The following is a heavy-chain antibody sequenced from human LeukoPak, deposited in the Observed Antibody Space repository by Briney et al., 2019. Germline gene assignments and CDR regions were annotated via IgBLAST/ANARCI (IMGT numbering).Heavy chain of an antibody. Sequence: PSETLSLTCAVYGGSFSNYYWNWIRQPPGKGLEWIGEINHSGSTNYNPSLKSRVTISVDTSKNQFSLKLSSVTAADTAVYYCARGVNGYDGEYYFDYWGQGTLVTVSS. D-gene: IGHD5-12*01. V-gene: IGHV4-34*01. CDR2: INHSGST. J-gene: IGHJ4*02. CDR1: GGSFSNYY. CDR3: ARGVNGYDGEYYFDY.